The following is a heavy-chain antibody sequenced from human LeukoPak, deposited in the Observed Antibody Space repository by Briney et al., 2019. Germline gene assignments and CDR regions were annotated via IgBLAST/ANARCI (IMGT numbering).Heavy chain of an antibody. CDR2: IRNQPYGGTT. J-gene: IGHJ4*02. CDR3: SRANSGYWLYFDY. D-gene: IGHD3-22*01. CDR1: GFTFGDYA. Sequence: GGSLRLSCTSSGFTFGDYAMSWFRQAPGKGLEWVGFIRNQPYGGTTECAASVKGRFTISRDDSKSIAYLQMNSLKTEDTAFYYCSRANSGYWLYFDYWGQGTLVAVSS. V-gene: IGHV3-49*03.